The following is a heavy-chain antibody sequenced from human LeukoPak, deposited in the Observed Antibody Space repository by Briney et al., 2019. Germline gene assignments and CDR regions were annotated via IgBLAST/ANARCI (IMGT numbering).Heavy chain of an antibody. CDR1: GFTFSSYA. CDR2: ISGSGGST. D-gene: IGHD3-22*01. V-gene: IGHV3-23*01. J-gene: IGHJ4*02. CDR3: ARGPTYQHSSGHDFDY. Sequence: GSLRLSCAASGFTFSSYAMSWVRQAPGKGLEWVSAISGSGGSTYYADSVKGRFTVSRDNSKNTLYLQVKSLRPEDTAVYYCARGPTYQHSSGHDFDYWGQGTLVTVSS.